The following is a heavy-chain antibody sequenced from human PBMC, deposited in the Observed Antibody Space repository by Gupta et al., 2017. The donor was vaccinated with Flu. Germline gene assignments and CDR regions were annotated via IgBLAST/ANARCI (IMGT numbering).Heavy chain of an antibody. CDR3: ARNRGWEQFDY. D-gene: IGHD5-24*01. J-gene: IGHJ4*02. CDR2: INQDGSTK. V-gene: IGHV3-7*01. CDR1: GFTFSASW. Sequence: EVQLVESGGGLVQPGGSLRLSCEASGFTFSASWMNWVRQAPGKGLEWVANINQDGSTKNYVDSLKGRFTVSRDNAKNSLYLQMDSLRAEDTAVYFCARNRGWEQFDYWGQGTLVTVSS.